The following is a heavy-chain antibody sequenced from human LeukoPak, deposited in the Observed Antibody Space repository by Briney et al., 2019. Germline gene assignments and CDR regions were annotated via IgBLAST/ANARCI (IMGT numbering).Heavy chain of an antibody. CDR3: ARTVYYDFWSGYYSTEYFDY. CDR2: INHSGST. CDR1: GGSFSGYY. D-gene: IGHD3-3*01. V-gene: IGHV4-34*01. Sequence: SETLSLTCAVYGGSFSGYYWSWIRQPPGKGLEWIGEINHSGSTNYNPSLKSRVTISVDTSKNQFSLKLSSVTAADTAVYYCARTVYYDFWSGYYSTEYFDYWGQGTLVTVSS. J-gene: IGHJ4*02.